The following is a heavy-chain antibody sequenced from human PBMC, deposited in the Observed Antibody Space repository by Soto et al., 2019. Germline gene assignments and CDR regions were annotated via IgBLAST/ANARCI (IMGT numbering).Heavy chain of an antibody. D-gene: IGHD2-15*01. CDR3: ARGSCSGGSCYDY. V-gene: IGHV4-59*01. CDR2: IYYSGST. J-gene: IGHJ4*02. Sequence: SETLSLTCTVSGGSISSYYWSWIRQPPGKGLEWIEYIYYSGSTNYNPSLKSRVTISVDTSKNQFSLKLSSVTAADTAVYYCARGSCSGGSCYDYWGQGTLVTVSS. CDR1: GGSISSYY.